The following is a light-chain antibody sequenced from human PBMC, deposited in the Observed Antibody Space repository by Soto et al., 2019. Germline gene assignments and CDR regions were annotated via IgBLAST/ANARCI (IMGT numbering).Light chain of an antibody. Sequence: ERVMTQSPATLSVSPGERATLSCRASQSVSSNLAWYQQKPGQAPRLLIYGASTRATGIPARFSGSGSGTEFTLTISSLQSEDFAVYYCQHYNNWPRTFGQGTNVEIK. J-gene: IGKJ1*01. CDR2: GAS. V-gene: IGKV3-15*01. CDR1: QSVSSN. CDR3: QHYNNWPRT.